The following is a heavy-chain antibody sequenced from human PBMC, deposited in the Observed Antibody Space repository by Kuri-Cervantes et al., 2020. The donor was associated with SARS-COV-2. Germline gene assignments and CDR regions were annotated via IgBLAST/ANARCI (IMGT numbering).Heavy chain of an antibody. V-gene: IGHV4-34*01. CDR2: INHSGST. J-gene: IGHJ4*02. CDR1: GGSFSGYY. Sequence: GSLRLSCAVYGGSFSGYYWSWIRQPPGKGLEWIGEINHSGSTNYNPSLKSRVTISVDTSKNQFSLKLSSVTAADTAVYYCARHRVHVYFDYWGQGTLVTVSS. CDR3: ARHRVHVYFDY. D-gene: IGHD1-1*01.